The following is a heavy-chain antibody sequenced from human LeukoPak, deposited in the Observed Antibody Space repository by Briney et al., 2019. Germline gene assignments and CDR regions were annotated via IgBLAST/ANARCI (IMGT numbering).Heavy chain of an antibody. D-gene: IGHD1-7*01. Sequence: GGSLRLSCAASGFTFSSAWMSWVRQAPGKGLEWVGRIKSKTDGGTTDYAAPVKGRFTISRDDSKNTLYLQMNSLKTEDTAVYYCTTATELELRSYYYMDVWGKGTTVTVSS. CDR3: TTATELELRSYYYMDV. CDR2: IKSKTDGGTT. V-gene: IGHV3-15*01. CDR1: GFTFSSAW. J-gene: IGHJ6*03.